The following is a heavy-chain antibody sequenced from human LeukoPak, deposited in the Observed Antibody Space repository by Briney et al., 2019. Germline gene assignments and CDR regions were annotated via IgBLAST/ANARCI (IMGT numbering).Heavy chain of an antibody. J-gene: IGHJ3*02. V-gene: IGHV3-30*02. CDR3: ARDKRVDAFDI. CDR1: GFTFSNYG. Sequence: LAGGSLRLSCAASGFTFSNYGMHWVRQAPGKGLEWVAFIRYDGSNEQYADSMKGRFTISRDNAKNSLYLQMNSLRAEDTAVYYCARDKRVDAFDIWGQGTMVTVSS. CDR2: IRYDGSNE.